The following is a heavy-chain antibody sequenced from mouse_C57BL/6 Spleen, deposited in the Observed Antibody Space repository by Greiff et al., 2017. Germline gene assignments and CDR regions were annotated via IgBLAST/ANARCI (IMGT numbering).Heavy chain of an antibody. D-gene: IGHD2-5*01. V-gene: IGHV5-6*01. Sequence: DVQLQESGGDLVKPGGSLKLSCAASGFTFSSYGMSWVRQTPDKRLEWVATISSGGSYTYYPDSVKGRFTISRDNAKNTLYLQMSSLKSEDTAMYYCARHLSYYSNYVDAMDYWGQGTSVTVSS. CDR2: ISSGGSYT. CDR3: ARHLSYYSNYVDAMDY. CDR1: GFTFSSYG. J-gene: IGHJ4*01.